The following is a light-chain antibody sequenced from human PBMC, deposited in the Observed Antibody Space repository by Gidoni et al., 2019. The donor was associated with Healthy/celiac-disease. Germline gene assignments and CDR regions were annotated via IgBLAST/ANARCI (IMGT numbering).Light chain of an antibody. CDR2: GAS. CDR1: QSVSSN. V-gene: IGKV3-15*01. Sequence: IVMTQSPATLSVSPGERATLSCRASQSVSSNLAWYQQKHGQAPRLLIYGASTRATGIPARFSGSGSGTEFTLTISSLQSEDFAVYYCQQYNNRGTFGQGTKLEIK. J-gene: IGKJ2*01. CDR3: QQYNNRGT.